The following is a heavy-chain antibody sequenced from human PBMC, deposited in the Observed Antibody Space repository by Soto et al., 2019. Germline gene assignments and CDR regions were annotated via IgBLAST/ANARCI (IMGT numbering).Heavy chain of an antibody. J-gene: IGHJ4*02. D-gene: IGHD3-10*01. CDR2: ISGSGGRT. CDR1: GFPFSSYA. V-gene: IGHV3-23*01. Sequence: EMQLLESGGGLVQPGGSLRLSCVASGFPFSSYAMSWVRQTPGKGLEWVSGISGSGGRTYYADSVKGRFTISRDYSKTTVFLQMNSLRAEDMAVYFCAKDNGNYGSGSFSHWGQGTLVTVSS. CDR3: AKDNGNYGSGSFSH.